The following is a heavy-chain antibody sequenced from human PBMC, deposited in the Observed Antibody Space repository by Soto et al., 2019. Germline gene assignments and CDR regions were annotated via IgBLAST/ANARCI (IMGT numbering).Heavy chain of an antibody. V-gene: IGHV3-73*02. CDR3: TGGYCTGGTCYSGYFQH. Sequence: EVQLVQSGGGLVPPGGSLKLSCAASGFTFSGSTVHWVRQASGEGLQWVGRIRSKANDYATTYIASVKGRFPITMDDSRNTAYLQMSDLKTEDTAVYYCTGGYCTGGTCYSGYFQHWGQGALVTVFS. CDR2: IRSKANDYAT. J-gene: IGHJ1*01. D-gene: IGHD2-15*01. CDR1: GFTFSGST.